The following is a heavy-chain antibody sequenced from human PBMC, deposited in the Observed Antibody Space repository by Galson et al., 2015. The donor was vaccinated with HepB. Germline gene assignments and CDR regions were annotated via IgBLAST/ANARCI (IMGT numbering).Heavy chain of an antibody. CDR3: AREGGLSSGWYPFDY. CDR1: GFTFSSYS. CDR2: ISSSSNAI. J-gene: IGHJ4*02. V-gene: IGHV3-48*01. Sequence: SLRLSCAVSGFTFSSYSMNWVRQAPGKGLEWVSYISSSSNAIYYAVSVKGRITINPDTSKNQFSLQLSSVTPEDTAMYYCAREGGLSSGWYPFDYWGQGTLVTVSS. D-gene: IGHD6-19*01.